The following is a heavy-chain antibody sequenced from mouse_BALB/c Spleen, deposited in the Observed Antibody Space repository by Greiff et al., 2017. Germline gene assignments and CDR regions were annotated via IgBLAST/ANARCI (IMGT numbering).Heavy chain of an antibody. Sequence: QVLLQQSGAELVRPGVSVKISCKGSGYTFTDYAMHWVKQSHAKSLEWIGVISTYYGDASYNQKFKGKATMTVDKSSSTAYMELARLTSEDSAIYYCARTEDYGSHYYAMDYWGQGTSVTVSS. CDR3: ARTEDYGSHYYAMDY. CDR2: ISTYYGDA. D-gene: IGHD1-1*01. CDR1: GYTFTDYA. J-gene: IGHJ4*01. V-gene: IGHV1S137*01.